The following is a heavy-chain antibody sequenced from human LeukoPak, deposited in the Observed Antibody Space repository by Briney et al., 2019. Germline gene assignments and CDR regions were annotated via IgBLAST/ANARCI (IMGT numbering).Heavy chain of an antibody. D-gene: IGHD2-8*01. Sequence: SETLSLTCTVSGGSISSYYWSWIRQPPGKGLEWIGYIYYSGSTNYNPSLKSRVTISVDTSKNQFSLKLSSVTAADTAVYYCARDFLVHGTNGAFDIWGQGTMVTVSS. CDR3: ARDFLVHGTNGAFDI. V-gene: IGHV4-59*01. CDR1: GGSISSYY. J-gene: IGHJ3*02. CDR2: IYYSGST.